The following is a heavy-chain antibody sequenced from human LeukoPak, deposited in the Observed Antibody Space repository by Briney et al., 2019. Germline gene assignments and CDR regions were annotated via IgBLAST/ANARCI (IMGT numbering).Heavy chain of an antibody. CDR2: ISYDGSNK. Sequence: GRSLRLSCAASGFTFSSYAMHWVRQAPGKGLEWVAVISYDGSNKYYADSVKGRFTISRDNSKNTLYLQMNSLRAEDTAVYYCARGYDILTGYSGFDYWGQGPLVPVSS. J-gene: IGHJ4*02. CDR3: ARGYDILTGYSGFDY. V-gene: IGHV3-30-3*01. CDR1: GFTFSSYA. D-gene: IGHD3-9*01.